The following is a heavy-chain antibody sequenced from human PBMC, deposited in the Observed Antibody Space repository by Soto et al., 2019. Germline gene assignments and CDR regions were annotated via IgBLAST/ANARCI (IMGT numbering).Heavy chain of an antibody. Sequence: QVQLVQSGAEVKQPGASVKVSCTASGYTFTGYYIHWVRQAPGQGLEWMGWLNLDSGGATYAQKFQGRVTMTRDTAIRTATVELNRRRSDNTATYYCARDVGGTSSNLGNWGQETLVTVSS. J-gene: IGHJ4*02. V-gene: IGHV1-2*02. CDR1: GYTFTGYY. CDR3: ARDVGGTSSNLGN. CDR2: LNLDSGGA. D-gene: IGHD6-6*01.